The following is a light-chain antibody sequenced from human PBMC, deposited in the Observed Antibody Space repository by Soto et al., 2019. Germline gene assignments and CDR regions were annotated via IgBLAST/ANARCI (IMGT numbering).Light chain of an antibody. J-gene: IGLJ1*01. CDR1: SSDIGAYNF. Sequence: QSALTQPPSASGSPGQSVTISCTGTSSDIGAYNFVSWYQQHPGKAPKLMIYEVSKRPSGVPGRFSGSKSGDTASLTVSGLQADDEVDYFCSSYAGSNSLVFGSGTKVTVL. CDR3: SSYAGSNSLV. CDR2: EVS. V-gene: IGLV2-8*01.